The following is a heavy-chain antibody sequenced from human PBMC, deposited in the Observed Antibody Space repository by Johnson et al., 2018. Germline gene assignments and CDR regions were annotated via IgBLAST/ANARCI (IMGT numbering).Heavy chain of an antibody. D-gene: IGHD1-26*01. V-gene: IGHV1-69*01. J-gene: IGHJ6*02. Sequence: LVESGAEVKKPXSSVKVSCKASGGTFSSYAISWVRQAPGQGLEWMGGIIPIFGPANYAQKFQGRVTITADESTSTAYMELSSLRSEDTAVYYCARGEGAELRFKGAGVWGQGTTVTVSS. CDR1: GGTFSSYA. CDR2: IIPIFGPA. CDR3: ARGEGAELRFKGAGV.